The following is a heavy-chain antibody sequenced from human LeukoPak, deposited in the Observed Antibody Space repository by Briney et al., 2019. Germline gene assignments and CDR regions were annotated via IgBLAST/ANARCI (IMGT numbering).Heavy chain of an antibody. J-gene: IGHJ4*02. V-gene: IGHV4-59*01. CDR1: GGSISSYY. CDR2: IYYSGST. CDR3: ARATRYCSGGSCYVLDY. D-gene: IGHD2-15*01. Sequence: SETLSLTCTVSGGSISSYYWSWIRQPPGKGLVWIGYIYYSGSTNYNPSLKSRVTISVDTSKNQFSLKLSSVTAADTAVYYCARATRYCSGGSCYVLDYWGQGTLVTVSS.